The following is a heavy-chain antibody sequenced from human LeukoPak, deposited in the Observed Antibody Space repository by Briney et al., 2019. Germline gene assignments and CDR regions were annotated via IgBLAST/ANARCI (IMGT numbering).Heavy chain of an antibody. CDR1: GFTFSSYG. CDR2: MWYDGRNK. Sequence: GRSLRLSCAASGFTFSSYGMVWVRQAPGKGLEWVTLMWYDGRNKYYADSVKGRFTISRDNSKNTVYLQMNSLRGEDTAVYYCARVGDMEAFDIWGQGTRVTVSS. D-gene: IGHD3-16*01. J-gene: IGHJ3*02. CDR3: ARVGDMEAFDI. V-gene: IGHV3-33*08.